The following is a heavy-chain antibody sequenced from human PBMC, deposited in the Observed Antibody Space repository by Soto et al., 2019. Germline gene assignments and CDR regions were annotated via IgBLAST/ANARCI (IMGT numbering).Heavy chain of an antibody. V-gene: IGHV4-39*01. CDR3: ARQGRGSSWENDY. CDR2: IYYSGST. Sequence: QLQLQESGPGLVKPSETLSLTCTVSGGSISSSSYYWGWIRQPPGKGLEWIGSIYYSGSTYYNPSLKSRVTIYVDTSKNQFSLKLSSVTAADTAVYYCARQGRGSSWENDYWGQGTLVTVSS. CDR1: GGSISSSSYY. D-gene: IGHD6-13*01. J-gene: IGHJ4*02.